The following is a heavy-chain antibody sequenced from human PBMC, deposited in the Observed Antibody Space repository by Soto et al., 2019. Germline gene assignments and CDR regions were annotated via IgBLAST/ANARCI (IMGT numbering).Heavy chain of an antibody. V-gene: IGHV3-23*01. CDR1: GFTFRIYV. Sequence: EVQLLESGGGLVQPGGSLRLSCAASGFTFRIYVMSWVRQAPGKGLEWVSSVTDSAGTTYYADSVKGRFTISRDNSKNTLFLQMNSLSAEDTAVYYCAKETGPEDYWGQGTLVTVSS. J-gene: IGHJ4*02. CDR3: AKETGPEDY. CDR2: VTDSAGTT.